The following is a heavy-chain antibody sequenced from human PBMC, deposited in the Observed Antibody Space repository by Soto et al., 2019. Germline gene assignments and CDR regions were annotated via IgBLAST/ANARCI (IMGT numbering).Heavy chain of an antibody. CDR1: GGSISSSSYY. CDR3: ARLGCEIGYSSSWYVYYYYMDV. V-gene: IGHV4-39*01. D-gene: IGHD6-13*01. J-gene: IGHJ6*03. Sequence: QLQLQESGPGLVKPSETLSLTCTVSGGSISSSSYYWGWIRQPPGKGLEWIGSIYYSGSTYYNPSLKSRVTISVDTSKNQFSLKLSSVTAADTAVYYCARLGCEIGYSSSWYVYYYYMDVWGKGTTVTVSS. CDR2: IYYSGST.